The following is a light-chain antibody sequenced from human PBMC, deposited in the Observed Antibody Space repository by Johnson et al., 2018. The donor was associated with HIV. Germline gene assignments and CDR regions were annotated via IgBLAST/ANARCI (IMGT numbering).Light chain of an antibody. J-gene: IGLJ1*01. CDR3: GTWDSSLVCV. CDR2: ENN. CDR1: SSNIGNNY. V-gene: IGLV1-51*01. Sequence: QSVLTQPPSVSAAPGQKVTISCSGSSSNIGNNYVSWYQQLPGKAPKLLIYENNKRPSGIPDRFSGSKSGTSATLGITGLQTGDEADYYCGTWDSSLVCVFGTGTKVTVL.